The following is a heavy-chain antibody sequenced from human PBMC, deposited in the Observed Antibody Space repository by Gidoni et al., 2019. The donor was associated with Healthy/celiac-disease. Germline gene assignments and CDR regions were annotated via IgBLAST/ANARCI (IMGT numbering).Heavy chain of an antibody. J-gene: IGHJ6*02. Sequence: QVQLVQSGAEVKKPGSSVKVSCKASGGTFSSYAISWVRQAPGQGLEWMGGIIPIFGTANYAQKFQGRVTITADESTSTAYMELSSLRSEDTAVYYCARGSYSYAYHYYYGMDVWGQGTTVTVSS. CDR2: IIPIFGTA. V-gene: IGHV1-69*01. CDR1: GGTFSSYA. CDR3: ARGSYSYAYHYYYGMDV. D-gene: IGHD5-18*01.